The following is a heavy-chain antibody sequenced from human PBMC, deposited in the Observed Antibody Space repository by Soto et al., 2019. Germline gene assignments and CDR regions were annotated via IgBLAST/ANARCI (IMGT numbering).Heavy chain of an antibody. CDR2: IYTSGST. J-gene: IGHJ4*02. Sequence: SETLSLTCTVSGGSITSHHYYWSWIRQPAGKGLEWIGRIYTSGSTNYNPSLKSRVTMSVDTSKNQFSLKLSSVTAADTAVYYCARGKPDYYDSSGYYYFDYWGQGTLVTVSS. CDR1: GGSITSHHYY. V-gene: IGHV4-61*02. CDR3: ARGKPDYYDSSGYYYFDY. D-gene: IGHD3-22*01.